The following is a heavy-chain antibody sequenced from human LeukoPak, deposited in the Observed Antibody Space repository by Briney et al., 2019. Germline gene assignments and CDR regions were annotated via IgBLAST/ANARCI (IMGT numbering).Heavy chain of an antibody. D-gene: IGHD3-22*01. Sequence: SETLSLTCTVSGGSISSGGYYWSWIRQHPGKGLEWIGYIYYSGSTYYNPSLKSRVTISVDTSKNQFSLKLSSVTAADTAVYYCARGLYYYDSSGYSDAFDIWGQGTMVTVSS. CDR3: ARGLYYYDSSGYSDAFDI. J-gene: IGHJ3*02. CDR2: IYYSGST. V-gene: IGHV4-31*03. CDR1: GGSISSGGYY.